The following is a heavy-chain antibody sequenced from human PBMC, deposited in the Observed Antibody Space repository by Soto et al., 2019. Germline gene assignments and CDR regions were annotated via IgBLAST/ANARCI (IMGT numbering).Heavy chain of an antibody. CDR2: ISPDGSIT. V-gene: IGHV3-74*01. CDR1: GFTFSNYD. D-gene: IGHD6-13*01. CDR3: TREVATVPDY. J-gene: IGHJ4*02. Sequence: PGGSLRLSCAASGFTFSNYDMNWVRQAPGKGLVWVSRISPDGSITNYADSVKGRFTISRDNARNTLFLQMNSLRAEDTAVYYCTREVATVPDYWGQGTLVTVSS.